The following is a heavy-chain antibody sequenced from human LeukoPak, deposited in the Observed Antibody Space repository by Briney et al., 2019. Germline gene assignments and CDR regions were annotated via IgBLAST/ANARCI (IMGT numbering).Heavy chain of an antibody. Sequence: PSETLSLTCTVSGGSISSSSYYWGWIRQPPGKGLEWIGSIYYSGSTYYNPSLKSRVTISVDTSKNQFSPKLSSVTAADTAVYYCARGPGTSRYYYYYYYMDVWGKGTTVTVSS. J-gene: IGHJ6*03. CDR2: IYYSGST. CDR1: GGSISSSSYY. V-gene: IGHV4-39*07. CDR3: ARGPGTSRYYYYYYYMDV. D-gene: IGHD1-7*01.